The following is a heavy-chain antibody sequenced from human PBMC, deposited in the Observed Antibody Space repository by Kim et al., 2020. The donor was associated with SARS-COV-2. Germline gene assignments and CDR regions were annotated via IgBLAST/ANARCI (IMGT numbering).Heavy chain of an antibody. V-gene: IGHV3-30*04. CDR2: ISYDGSNK. J-gene: IGHJ3*02. D-gene: IGHD5-18*01. CDR1: GFTFSSYA. Sequence: SLRLSCAASGFTFSSYAMHWVRQAPGKGLEWVAVISYDGSNKYYADSVKGRFTISRDNSKNTLYLQMNSLRAEDTAVYYCARESEGYSGAFDIWGQGTMVTVSS. CDR3: ARESEGYSGAFDI.